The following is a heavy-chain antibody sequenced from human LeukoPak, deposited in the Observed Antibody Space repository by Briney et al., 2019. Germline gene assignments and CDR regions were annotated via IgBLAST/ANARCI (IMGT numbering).Heavy chain of an antibody. CDR1: GYTFTSYA. V-gene: IGHV7-4-1*02. CDR3: ARDYSLTYYYDSSGYPDSGAFDI. Sequence: GASVKVSCKASGYTFTSYAMNWVRQAPGQGLEWMGWINTNTGNPTYAQGFTGRFVFPLDTSVSTAYLQISSLKAEDTAVYYCARDYSLTYYYDSSGYPDSGAFDIWGQGTMVTVSS. J-gene: IGHJ3*02. D-gene: IGHD3-22*01. CDR2: INTNTGNP.